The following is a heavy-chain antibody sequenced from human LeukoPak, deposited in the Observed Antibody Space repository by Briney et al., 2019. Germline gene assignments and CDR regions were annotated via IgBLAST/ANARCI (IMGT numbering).Heavy chain of an antibody. V-gene: IGHV3-48*03. J-gene: IGHJ4*02. CDR3: GRDRGFCSRPSCPSYFTY. CDR1: GFTFSSYE. Sequence: PGGSLRLSCAVSGFTFSSYEMNWVRQAPGKGLEWLSYITSSGSTIYYADSVKGRFTISRDNAKNSLYLQMNSLRAEDTSIYYWGRDRGFCSRPSCPSYFTYWARETRVTVPS. CDR2: ITSSGSTI. D-gene: IGHD2-2*01.